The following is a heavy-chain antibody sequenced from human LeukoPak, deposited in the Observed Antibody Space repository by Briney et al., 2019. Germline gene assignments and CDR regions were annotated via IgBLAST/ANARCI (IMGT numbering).Heavy chain of an antibody. V-gene: IGHV1-3*01. J-gene: IGHJ4*02. D-gene: IGHD3-9*01. CDR1: GYTFTSYA. Sequence: ASVKVSCKASGYTFTSYAMHWVRQAPGQRLEWMGWINAGNGNTKYSQKFQGRVTIARDTSASTAYMELSSLRSDDTAVYYCARGDYDILTGYQDFDYWGQGTLVTVSS. CDR2: INAGNGNT. CDR3: ARGDYDILTGYQDFDY.